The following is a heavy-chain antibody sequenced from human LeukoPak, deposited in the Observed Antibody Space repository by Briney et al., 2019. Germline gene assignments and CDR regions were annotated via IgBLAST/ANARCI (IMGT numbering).Heavy chain of an antibody. D-gene: IGHD3-22*01. V-gene: IGHV4-39*07. CDR1: GGSISSSSYY. CDR3: ARKGPLNYYDSSGRFDL. J-gene: IGHJ5*02. CDR2: IYYSGST. Sequence: PSETLSLTCTVSGGSISSSSYYWGWIRQPPGKGLEWIGSIYYSGSTYYNPSLKSRVTISVDTSKNQFSLKLSSVTAADTAVYYCARKGPLNYYDSSGRFDLWGQGTLVTASS.